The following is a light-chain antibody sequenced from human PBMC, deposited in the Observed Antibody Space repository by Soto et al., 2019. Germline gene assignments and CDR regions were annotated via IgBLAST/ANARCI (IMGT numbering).Light chain of an antibody. V-gene: IGKV1-39*01. CDR3: QQTYSTPLT. CDR2: GAS. J-gene: IGKJ4*01. CDR1: QGILNF. Sequence: DIQMTQSLSSLSASIGDRVTITCRASQGILNFLNWYQQKPGKAPKLLICGASTLQSGVPSRFSGSGSGADFTLTISSLQSEDFATYYCQQTYSTPLTFGGGTKVEIK.